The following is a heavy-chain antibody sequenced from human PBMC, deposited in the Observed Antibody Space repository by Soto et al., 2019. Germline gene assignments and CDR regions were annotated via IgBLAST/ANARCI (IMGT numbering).Heavy chain of an antibody. D-gene: IGHD3-9*01. CDR3: AKAPNLVTHWFDP. Sequence: EMQLVESGGGLVQPGRSLRLSCAVSGFTFENFALHWVRQAPGKGLEWVSGFNWNSGTIAYADSVKGRFTIFRDNAKSSLYLHLNGLRPEDTAFYYCAKAPNLVTHWFDPWGQGTLVTVSS. J-gene: IGHJ5*02. CDR1: GFTFENFA. CDR2: FNWNSGTI. V-gene: IGHV3-9*01.